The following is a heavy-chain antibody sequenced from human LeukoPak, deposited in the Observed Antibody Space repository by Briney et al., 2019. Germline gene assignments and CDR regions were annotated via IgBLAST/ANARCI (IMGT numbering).Heavy chain of an antibody. V-gene: IGHV3-30*18. CDR3: ANRIPFDY. Sequence: GGSLRLSCAASGFTFSSYGMHWVRQAPGKGLEWVAVISYDGSNKCYTDSVKGRFTISRDNSKNTLYLQMSSLRAEDTAVYYCANRIPFDYWGQGTLVTVSS. CDR1: GFTFSSYG. D-gene: IGHD2-15*01. J-gene: IGHJ4*02. CDR2: ISYDGSNK.